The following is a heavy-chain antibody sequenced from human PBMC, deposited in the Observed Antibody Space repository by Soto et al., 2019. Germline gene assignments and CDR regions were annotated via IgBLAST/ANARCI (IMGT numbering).Heavy chain of an antibody. CDR3: ARNGGYFVDY. V-gene: IGHV4-34*01. CDR2: IYHGLSI. Sequence: QVQLQQWGAGLLKPSETLSLTCAVYSGSFSGHSWSWIRQPPGKDLEWIGEIYHGLSIVYNPSLKSRVTISGDSSKNQFSLKLSSVTAADTAVYSGARNGGYFVDYWCQGNLVTVSS. CDR1: SGSFSGHS. J-gene: IGHJ4*02. D-gene: IGHD3-16*01.